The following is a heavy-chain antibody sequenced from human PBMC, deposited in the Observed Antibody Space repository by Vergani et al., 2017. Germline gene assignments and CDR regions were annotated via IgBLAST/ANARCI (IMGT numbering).Heavy chain of an antibody. CDR2: IYYSGST. CDR3: AGTRSENYYDSSGYLYYFDY. CDR1: GGSISSYY. J-gene: IGHJ4*02. D-gene: IGHD3-22*01. Sequence: QVQLQESGPGLVKPSQTLSLTCTVSGGSISSYYWSWIRQPPGKGLEWIGYIYYSGSTNYNPSLKSRVTISVDTSKNQFSLKLSSVTAADTAVYYCAGTRSENYYDSSGYLYYFDYWGQGTLVTVSS. V-gene: IGHV4-59*01.